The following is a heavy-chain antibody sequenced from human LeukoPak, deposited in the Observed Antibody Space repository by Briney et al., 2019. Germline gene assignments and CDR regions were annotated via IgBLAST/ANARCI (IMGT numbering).Heavy chain of an antibody. Sequence: GGSLRLSCAASVFTFSNFSMSWVRQAPGKGLEWVLTISISGGSTYYADSVKGRFTISRDNSKNTLYLQMNSLRAEDTALYFCAKCYKGYCSGGSVDYWGQGTLVTVSS. CDR2: ISISGGST. CDR1: VFTFSNFS. CDR3: AKCYKGYCSGGSVDY. D-gene: IGHD2-15*01. V-gene: IGHV3-23*01. J-gene: IGHJ4*02.